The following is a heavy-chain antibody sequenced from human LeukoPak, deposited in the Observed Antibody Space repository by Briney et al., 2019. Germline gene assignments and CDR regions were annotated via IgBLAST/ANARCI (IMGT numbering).Heavy chain of an antibody. CDR1: GFTFGKYW. D-gene: IGHD3-3*01. J-gene: IGHJ4*02. CDR2: IKLDGSEK. V-gene: IGHV3-7*03. Sequence: GGSLRLSCVASGFTFGKYWMSWVRQAPGKGLEWVVNIKLDGSEKNYVDSVKGRFTISRDNTKNSLYLQMNSLRAEDTAVFYCARDQYDTWSRRGNFDSWGQGTLVIVSS. CDR3: ARDQYDTWSRRGNFDS.